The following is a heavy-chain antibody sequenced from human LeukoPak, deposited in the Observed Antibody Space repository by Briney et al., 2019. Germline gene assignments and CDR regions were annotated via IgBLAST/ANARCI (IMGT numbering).Heavy chain of an antibody. CDR3: AEMNYDFWSGHNWFDP. CDR1: GFTFSSYW. CDR2: IKQDGSEK. D-gene: IGHD3-3*01. Sequence: GGSLRLSCAASGFTFSSYWMSWVRQAPGKGLEWVANIKQDGSEKYYVDSVKGRFTISRDNAKNPLYLQMNSLRAEDTAVYYCAEMNYDFWSGHNWFDPWGQGTLVTVSS. J-gene: IGHJ5*02. V-gene: IGHV3-7*01.